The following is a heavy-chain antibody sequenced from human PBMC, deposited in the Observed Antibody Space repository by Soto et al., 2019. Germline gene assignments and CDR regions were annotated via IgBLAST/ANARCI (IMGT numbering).Heavy chain of an antibody. CDR3: ARVLSGSSLFDY. CDR1: GGSISSDY. V-gene: IGHV4-59*01. D-gene: IGHD1-26*01. J-gene: IGHJ4*02. Sequence: KPSETLSLTCTVSGGSISSDYWSWIRQPPGKGLEWFGYISYSGNTNYNPSLKSLVTISVDTSKKQFSLKLRSVTAADTAVYYCARVLSGSSLFDYWGQGMLVTVSS. CDR2: ISYSGNT.